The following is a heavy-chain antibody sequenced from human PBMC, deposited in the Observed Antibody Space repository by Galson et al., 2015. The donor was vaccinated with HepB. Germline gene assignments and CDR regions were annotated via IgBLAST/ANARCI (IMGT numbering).Heavy chain of an antibody. CDR2: INPSGGST. Sequence: SVKVSCKASGYTFTSYYMHWVRQAPGQGLEWMGIINPSGGSTSYAQKFQGRVTMTRDTSTSTAYMELSSLRSEDTAVYYCARASLGYCTNGVCYPFDYWGQGTLVTVSS. CDR1: GYTFTSYY. J-gene: IGHJ4*02. D-gene: IGHD2-8*01. CDR3: ARASLGYCTNGVCYPFDY. V-gene: IGHV1-46*01.